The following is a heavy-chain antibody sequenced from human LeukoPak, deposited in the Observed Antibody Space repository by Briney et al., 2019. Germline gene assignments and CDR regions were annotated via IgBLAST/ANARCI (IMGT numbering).Heavy chain of an antibody. CDR1: GFTFSNAW. D-gene: IGHD3-22*01. J-gene: IGHJ4*02. CDR2: IKSKTDGGTT. CDR3: TTTAYYYDSSGYYYSWDYFDY. V-gene: IGHV3-15*01. Sequence: GESLKISCAASGFTFSNAWMSCVRQAPGKGLEWVGRIKSKTDGGTTDYAAPVKGRFTISRDDSKNTLYLQMNSLKTEDTAVYYCTTTAYYYDSSGYYYSWDYFDYWGQGTLVTVSS.